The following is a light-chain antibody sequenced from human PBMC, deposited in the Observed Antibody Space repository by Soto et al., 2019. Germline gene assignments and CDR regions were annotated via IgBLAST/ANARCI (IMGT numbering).Light chain of an antibody. CDR3: HQYNSYSYT. CDR1: QSISSW. CDR2: KES. V-gene: IGKV1-5*03. Sequence: DIQMTQSPSTLSASVGDRVTITCRASQSISSWLAWYQQKPGKAPKLLIYKESSLESGVPSRFSGSGSGTEFTLTISSLQPDDFATYYCHQYNSYSYTFGQGTKLEIK. J-gene: IGKJ2*01.